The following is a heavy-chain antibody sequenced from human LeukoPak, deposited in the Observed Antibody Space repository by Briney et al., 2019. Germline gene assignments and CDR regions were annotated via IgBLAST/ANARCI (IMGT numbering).Heavy chain of an antibody. Sequence: PGGSLRLSCAASGFIFSTYTMHWVRQAPGKGLEWVSSISSSSDSVYYADSMKGRFTISRDNAKNSLYLQMNSLRAEDTAVYYCARVEITAPVFDFWGQGTLVTVSS. CDR2: ISSSSDSV. CDR1: GFIFSTYT. CDR3: ARVEITAPVFDF. J-gene: IGHJ4*02. D-gene: IGHD2-21*02. V-gene: IGHV3-21*01.